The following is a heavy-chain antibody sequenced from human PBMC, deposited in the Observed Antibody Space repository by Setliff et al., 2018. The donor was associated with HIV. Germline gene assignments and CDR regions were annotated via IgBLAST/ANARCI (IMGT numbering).Heavy chain of an antibody. CDR3: ARGTKLVWGRWFDP. Sequence: SETLSLTCAAYGGSFSGYYWSWIRQPPRKRLEWIGELNDSGGTNYNPSLKSRVTMSLDTSKNQLSLRLSSVTAADTAVYYCARGTKLVWGRWFDPWGQGTLVTVSS. V-gene: IGHV4-34*01. J-gene: IGHJ5*02. D-gene: IGHD6-6*01. CDR2: LNDSGGT. CDR1: GGSFSGYY.